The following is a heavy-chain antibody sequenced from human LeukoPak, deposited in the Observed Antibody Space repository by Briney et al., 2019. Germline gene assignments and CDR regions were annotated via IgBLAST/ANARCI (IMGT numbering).Heavy chain of an antibody. J-gene: IGHJ4*02. Sequence: GGSLRLSCAASGFTFSSNYMSWVRQAPGKGLEWVSVIYSGGSTYYADSVKGRFTISRDNSKNTLYLQMNSLRAEDTAVYFCARDGSESYFRDWGQGTLVTVSS. D-gene: IGHD1-26*01. CDR1: GFTFSSNY. CDR3: ARDGSESYFRD. CDR2: IYSGGST. V-gene: IGHV3-66*01.